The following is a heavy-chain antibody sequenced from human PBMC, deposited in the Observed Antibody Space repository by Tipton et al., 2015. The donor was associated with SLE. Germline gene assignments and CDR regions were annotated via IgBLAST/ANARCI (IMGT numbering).Heavy chain of an antibody. CDR1: GFIFSSSW. CDR3: ASTFGVVIHDAFDI. CDR2: INPGGSMK. V-gene: IGHV3-7*05. D-gene: IGHD3-3*01. Sequence: SLRLSCATSGFIFSSSWMNWVRQAPGTGLEWVANINPGGSMKRYVDSVRGRFTISRDNAKNSLFPQMNSLGAEDTAVYYCASTFGVVIHDAFDIWGQGTMVTVSS. J-gene: IGHJ3*02.